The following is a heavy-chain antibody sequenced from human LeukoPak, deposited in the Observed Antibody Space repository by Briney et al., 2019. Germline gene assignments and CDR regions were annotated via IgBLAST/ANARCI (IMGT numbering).Heavy chain of an antibody. CDR1: GGTFSSYA. V-gene: IGHV1-69*01. D-gene: IGHD3-22*01. CDR2: IIPIFGTA. CDR3: ARERGPYYYDSSGYPFDY. Sequence: ASVKVSCKASGGTFSSYAISWVRQAPGQGLEWMGGIIPIFGTANYAQKFQGRVTITADESTSTAYMELSSLRSEDTAVYYCARERGPYYYDSSGYPFDYWGQGTLVTVFS. J-gene: IGHJ4*02.